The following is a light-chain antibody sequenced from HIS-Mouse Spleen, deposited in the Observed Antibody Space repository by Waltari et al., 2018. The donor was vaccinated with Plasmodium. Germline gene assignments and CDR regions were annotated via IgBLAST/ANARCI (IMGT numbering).Light chain of an antibody. CDR3: QQYNNWPPYT. CDR1: QRVSSN. Sequence: EIVMTQSPATLSVSPGERATLSCRASQRVSSNLAWYQQKPGQAPRFSGSGSGTEFTLTISSMQSEDFAVYYCQQYNNWPPYTLGQGTKLEIK. V-gene: IGKV3-15*01. J-gene: IGKJ2*01.